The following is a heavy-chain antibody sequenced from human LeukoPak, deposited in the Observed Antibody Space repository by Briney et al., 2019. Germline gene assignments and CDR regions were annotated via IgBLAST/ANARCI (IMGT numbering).Heavy chain of an antibody. CDR1: GYTFTVYY. CDR3: ARDWDTVTRLAY. CDR2: INPNSGGT. Sequence: ASVKVSCKASGYTFTVYYMHWVRQAPGQGLEWMGWINPNSGGTNYAQKFQGRVTMTRDTSISTAYMELSRLRSDDTAVYYCARDWDTVTRLAYWGQGTLVTVSS. D-gene: IGHD4-17*01. J-gene: IGHJ4*02. V-gene: IGHV1-2*02.